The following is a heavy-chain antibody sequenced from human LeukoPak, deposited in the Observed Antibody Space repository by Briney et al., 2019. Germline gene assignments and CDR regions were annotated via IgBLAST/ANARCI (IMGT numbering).Heavy chain of an antibody. Sequence: SETLSLTCAVSGGSMRNYYWSWIRQPPGKGLEWIGYIHYSGSTYYNPSLKSRVTISVDTSKNQFSLKLSSVTAADTAVYYCAAWSGYYREYYFDYWGQGTLVTVSS. V-gene: IGHV4-59*08. CDR1: GGSMRNYY. J-gene: IGHJ4*02. CDR2: IHYSGST. D-gene: IGHD3-3*01. CDR3: AAWSGYYREYYFDY.